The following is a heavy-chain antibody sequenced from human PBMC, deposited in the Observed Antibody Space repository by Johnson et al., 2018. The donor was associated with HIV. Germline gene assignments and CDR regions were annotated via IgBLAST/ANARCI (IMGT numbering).Heavy chain of an antibody. CDR2: ISSSGGTI. CDR1: GFTVSSNY. J-gene: IGHJ3*02. Sequence: QMLLVESGGGLVQPGGSLRLSCAASGFTVSSNYMSWVRQAPGKGLEWVSYISSSGGTIYYADSVKGRFSISRDNAKNSLYLQMNSLRAEDTAVYYCARDREQPVRYAFDIWGQGTMVTVSS. D-gene: IGHD6-6*01. CDR3: ARDREQPVRYAFDI. V-gene: IGHV3-11*04.